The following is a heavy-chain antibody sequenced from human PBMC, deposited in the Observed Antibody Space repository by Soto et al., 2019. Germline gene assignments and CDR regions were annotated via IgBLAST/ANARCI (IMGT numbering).Heavy chain of an antibody. V-gene: IGHV1-46*01. CDR1: GSSFTSSY. CDR2: INPSGGST. J-gene: IGHJ6*02. CDR3: ARDTRTTVTDYYSYGMDV. D-gene: IGHD4-4*01. Sequence: XSVTVSYKASGSSFTSSYMHWGRQTPGQGLEWMGIINPSGGSTSYAQKFQGRVTMTRDTSTSTVYMELSSLRSEDTAVYYCARDTRTTVTDYYSYGMDVWGQGTTVTV.